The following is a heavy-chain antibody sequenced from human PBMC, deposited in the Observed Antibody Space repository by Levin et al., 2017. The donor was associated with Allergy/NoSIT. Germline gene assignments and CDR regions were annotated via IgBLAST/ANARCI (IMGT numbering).Heavy chain of an antibody. CDR1: CCSISSSNW. D-gene: IGHD3-22*01. J-gene: IGHJ4*02. CDR3: ACLYNDTSGYYLKGDFDY. CDR2: IYHSGST. V-gene: IGHV4-4*02. Sequence: LSFFFSCCSISSSNWWSWVRQPPGKGLEWIGEIYHSGSTNYNPSLKSRVTISVDKSKNQFSLNLSSVTAADTAVYYCACLYNDTSGYYLKGDFDYWGQGTLVTVSS.